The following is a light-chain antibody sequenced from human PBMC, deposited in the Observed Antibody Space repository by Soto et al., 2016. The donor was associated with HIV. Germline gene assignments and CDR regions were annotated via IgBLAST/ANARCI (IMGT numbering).Light chain of an antibody. Sequence: SFELTQPPSVSVSPGQTASITCSSDQLGSKYVWWCQQRPGHSPMLVISHNDKRPSGISERFSGSNSGNTGTLTISGTQAMGEADYYCQAWDSTTAVFGGGTKLTVL. CDR1: QLGSKY. V-gene: IGLV3-1*01. J-gene: IGLJ2*01. CDR2: HND. CDR3: QAWDSTTAV.